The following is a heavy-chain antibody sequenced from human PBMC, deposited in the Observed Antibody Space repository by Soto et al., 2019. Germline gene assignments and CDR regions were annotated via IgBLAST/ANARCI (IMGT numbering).Heavy chain of an antibody. Sequence: SVKVSCKASGFTFTSSAVQWVRQARGQRLEWIGWIVVDSGNTNYAQKFQDRVTMTTDISTSTAYMELRSLRSDDTAVYYCARDCSGATCFFNYWGQGTLVTVSS. J-gene: IGHJ4*02. V-gene: IGHV1-58*01. CDR1: GFTFTSSA. D-gene: IGHD2-15*01. CDR2: IVVDSGNT. CDR3: ARDCSGATCFFNY.